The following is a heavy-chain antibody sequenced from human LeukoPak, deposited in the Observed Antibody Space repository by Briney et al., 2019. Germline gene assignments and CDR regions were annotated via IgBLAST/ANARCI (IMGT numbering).Heavy chain of an antibody. Sequence: KPSETLSLTCTVSGVSISSYYWSWIRQPPGKGLEWIGYIYYSGSTNYNPSLKSRVTISVDTSKNQFSLKLSSVTAADTAVYYCASGAVTTHDYWGQGTLVTVSS. D-gene: IGHD1/OR15-1a*01. CDR1: GVSISSYY. CDR2: IYYSGST. V-gene: IGHV4-59*08. CDR3: ASGAVTTHDY. J-gene: IGHJ4*02.